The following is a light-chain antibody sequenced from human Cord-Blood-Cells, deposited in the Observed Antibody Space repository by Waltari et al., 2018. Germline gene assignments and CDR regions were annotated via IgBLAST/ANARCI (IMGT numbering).Light chain of an antibody. Sequence: QSALPQPASVSGSPGQSITISCTGTSSDVGGYNYVSWYQQHPGKAPTLMIYDVSNRPSGVSNRFSGSKSGNTASLTISGLQAEDEADYYCSSYTSSSTWVFGGGTKLTVL. CDR1: SSDVGGYNY. V-gene: IGLV2-14*03. CDR2: DVS. J-gene: IGLJ3*02. CDR3: SSYTSSSTWV.